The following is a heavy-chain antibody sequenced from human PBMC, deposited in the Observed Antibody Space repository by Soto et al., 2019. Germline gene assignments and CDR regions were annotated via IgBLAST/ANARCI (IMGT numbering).Heavy chain of an antibody. CDR3: AKDTRPRIVVVVAASPHDAFDI. Sequence: GGSLRLSCAASGFTFSSYAMSWVRQAPGKGLEWVSAISGSGGSTYYADSVKGRFTISRDNSKNTLYLQMNSLRAEDTAVYYCAKDTRPRIVVVVAASPHDAFDIWGQGTMVTVSS. D-gene: IGHD2-15*01. J-gene: IGHJ3*02. CDR2: ISGSGGST. V-gene: IGHV3-23*01. CDR1: GFTFSSYA.